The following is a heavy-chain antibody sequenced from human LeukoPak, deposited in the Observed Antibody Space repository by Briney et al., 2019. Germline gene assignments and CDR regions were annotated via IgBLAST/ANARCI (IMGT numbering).Heavy chain of an antibody. D-gene: IGHD1-26*01. CDR3: TRVRLGAATRYFDY. CDR2: IKNKANSYGT. J-gene: IGHJ4*02. V-gene: IGHV3-72*01. Sequence: PGGSLRLSCAASGFTFSSYSMNWVRLAPGKGLEWVGRIKNKANSYGTDYAASVKGRFTLSRDDSKDSLYLQMNSLRSEDTALYYCTRVRLGAATRYFDYWGQGTLVTVSS. CDR1: GFTFSSYS.